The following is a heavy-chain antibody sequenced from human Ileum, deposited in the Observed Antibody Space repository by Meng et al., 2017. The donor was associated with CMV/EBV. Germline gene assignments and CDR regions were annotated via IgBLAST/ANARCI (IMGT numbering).Heavy chain of an antibody. CDR2: ISSSSYVS. Sequence: GESLKISCEASGFTFGNYAMSWVRQAPGKGLEWVSSISSSSYVSYHADSVKGRFTISRDNSRNTLYLQMNSLRAEDSAVYYCAKWYYDFWCGFQYFYSWGQGTLVTVSS. V-gene: IGHV3-23*01. CDR3: AKWYYDFWCGFQYFYS. CDR1: GFTFGNYA. J-gene: IGHJ5*02. D-gene: IGHD3-3*01.